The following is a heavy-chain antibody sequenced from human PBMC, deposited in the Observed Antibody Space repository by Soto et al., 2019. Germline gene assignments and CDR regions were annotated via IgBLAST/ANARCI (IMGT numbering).Heavy chain of an antibody. CDR1: GFSLSSTRVA. CDR3: AHSVVAGLGYYFDY. Sequence: QITLKESGPTLVKPTQTLTLTCTFSGFSLSSTRVAVGWIRPPPGKALEWLALIYWDDDKRYSPFLKSRLTITKDTYKNQVVLTMINMDPGDTATYYCAHSVVAGLGYYFDYWGQGTLVTVSS. D-gene: IGHD6-19*01. CDR2: IYWDDDK. J-gene: IGHJ4*02. V-gene: IGHV2-5*02.